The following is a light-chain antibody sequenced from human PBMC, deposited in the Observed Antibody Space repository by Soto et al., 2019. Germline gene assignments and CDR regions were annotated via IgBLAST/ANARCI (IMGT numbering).Light chain of an antibody. CDR1: SSDVGGYKF. J-gene: IGLJ1*01. CDR2: EVS. V-gene: IGLV2-8*01. Sequence: QSALTQPPSASGSPGQSVTISCTGTSSDVGGYKFFSWYQQHPGKAPKLIIYEVSQRPSGVPDRFSASKSGDTASLTVSGLRAEDEADYYCSSYAGSNMGVFGSGTKLTVL. CDR3: SSYAGSNMGV.